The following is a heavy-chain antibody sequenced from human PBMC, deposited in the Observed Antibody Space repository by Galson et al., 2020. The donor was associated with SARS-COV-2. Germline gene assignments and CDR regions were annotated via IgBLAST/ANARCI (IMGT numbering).Heavy chain of an antibody. J-gene: IGHJ4*02. CDR3: ARRGRGGLLFPFDY. D-gene: IGHD1-26*01. CDR1: GGPISSSIYF. Sequence: SETLSLTCTVSGGPISSSIYFWGWIRQPPGKGLQWIGTPYDSGRTYYDPSLTSRLTISVDTSKNQFSLKLSSVTAADTAVYYCARRGRGGLLFPFDYWGQGILVTVSS. CDR2: PYDSGRT. V-gene: IGHV4-39*01.